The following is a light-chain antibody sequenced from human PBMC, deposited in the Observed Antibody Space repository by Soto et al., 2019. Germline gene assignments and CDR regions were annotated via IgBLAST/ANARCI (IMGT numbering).Light chain of an antibody. Sequence: DIVLTQSPASLSLSPGERATLSCRASQSVSSSYLAWYQHKPGQAPRPLIYGASGRATGIPDRFRCTGTGTDFTLTISILELEDFAVYYCQHYGSSAPWTFGQGTKVDIK. V-gene: IGKV3-20*01. CDR3: QHYGSSAPWT. J-gene: IGKJ1*01. CDR2: GAS. CDR1: QSVSSSY.